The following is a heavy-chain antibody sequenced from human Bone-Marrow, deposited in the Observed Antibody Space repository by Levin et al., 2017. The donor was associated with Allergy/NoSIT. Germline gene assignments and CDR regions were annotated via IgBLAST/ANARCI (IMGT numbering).Heavy chain of an antibody. Sequence: GGSLRLSCAASGFIFSTYGMAWVRQAPGRRLEGVSGVSTGGATYHADSVKGRFRFTIPRDRSQNTVYLQLNSLRVEDTATYYGAKLGGDYSPGGLYYMDVWGKGTSVTVSS. CDR3: AKLGGDYSPGGLYYMDV. D-gene: IGHD2-21*02. CDR2: VSTGGAT. J-gene: IGHJ6*03. V-gene: IGHV3-23*01. CDR1: GFIFSTYG.